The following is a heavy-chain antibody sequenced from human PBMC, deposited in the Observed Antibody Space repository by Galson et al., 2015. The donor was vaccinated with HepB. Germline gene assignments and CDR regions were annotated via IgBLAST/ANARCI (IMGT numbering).Heavy chain of an antibody. V-gene: IGHV3-7*01. J-gene: IGHJ4*02. CDR1: GFTFSTYW. CDR3: ATDFSYKLDY. D-gene: IGHD5-24*01. Sequence: SLRLSCAASGFTFSTYWMAWVRQAPGQGLEWGANVRHDGAEKPYVDSVRGRFTISRDNAENSLYLKINSLRAEDTAVYYCATDFSYKLDYWGQGTLVTVSS. CDR2: VRHDGAEK.